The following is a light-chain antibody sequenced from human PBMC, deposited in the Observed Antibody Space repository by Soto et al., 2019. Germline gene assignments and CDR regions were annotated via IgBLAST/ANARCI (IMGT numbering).Light chain of an antibody. V-gene: IGKV1-12*01. CDR1: QGISRW. CDR2: AAS. Sequence: DIQMTQSPSSVSASVGDRVTITCRASQGISRWLAWYQQKPGKAPKLLIYAASSLQSGVPSRFSGSGSGTDFTLTISSLQTEDFATYYCQQANSFPLTFGGGTKVEIK. J-gene: IGKJ4*01. CDR3: QQANSFPLT.